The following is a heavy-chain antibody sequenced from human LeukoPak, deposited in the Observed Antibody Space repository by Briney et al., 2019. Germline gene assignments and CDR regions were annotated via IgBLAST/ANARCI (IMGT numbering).Heavy chain of an antibody. CDR1: GYSIASGYF. D-gene: IGHD6-13*01. V-gene: IGHV4-38-2*02. CDR3: ARDSFQAGIYYFDY. CDR2: LYYSGST. Sequence: SEALSLTCTVSGYSIASGYFWGCIRQPPGKGLEWIGSLYYSGSTYYNPSLKSRVTISVDTSKNQFSLKLSSVTAADTAVYYCARDSFQAGIYYFDYWGQGTLVTVSS. J-gene: IGHJ4*02.